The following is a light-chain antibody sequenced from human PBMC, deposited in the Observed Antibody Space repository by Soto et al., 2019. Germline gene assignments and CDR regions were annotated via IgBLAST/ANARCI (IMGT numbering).Light chain of an antibody. CDR1: PSNIGAGFD. Sequence: QSVLTQPTSVSGAPGQRITISCTGSPSNIGAGFDVHWYQQFPGTAPKLLIYGTTSRPSGVPDRFSGSQSGTSASLAITGLQAGDEADYYCPSYDTSLSGAWVFGGGTKLTVL. CDR2: GTT. CDR3: PSYDTSLSGAWV. J-gene: IGLJ3*02. V-gene: IGLV1-40*01.